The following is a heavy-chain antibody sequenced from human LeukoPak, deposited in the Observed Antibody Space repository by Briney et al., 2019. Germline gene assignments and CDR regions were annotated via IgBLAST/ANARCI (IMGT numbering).Heavy chain of an antibody. D-gene: IGHD4-23*01. CDR2: INANSGGT. Sequence: GASVKVSCKASGYTFTGYYMHWVRQAPGQGLEWMGWINANSGGTDYAQKFQDRVTMTRDTSISTAYMELSRLTSDDTAVYYCARDGHGGNSSDFWGQGTLVTVSS. CDR3: ARDGHGGNSSDF. J-gene: IGHJ4*02. V-gene: IGHV1-2*02. CDR1: GYTFTGYY.